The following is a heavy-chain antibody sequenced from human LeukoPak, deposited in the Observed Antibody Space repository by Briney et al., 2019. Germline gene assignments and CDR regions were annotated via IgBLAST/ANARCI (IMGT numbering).Heavy chain of an antibody. D-gene: IGHD3-22*01. V-gene: IGHV5-51*03. CDR1: GYSFTSYW. Sequence: PGESLKISCKGSGYSFTSYWIGWVRQMPGKGLEWMGIIYPGDSDTRYSPSFQGQVTISADKSISTAYLQWSSLKASDTTMYYCASSLGIYDSSGYRVFDYWGQGTLVTVSS. CDR3: ASSLGIYDSSGYRVFDY. J-gene: IGHJ4*02. CDR2: IYPGDSDT.